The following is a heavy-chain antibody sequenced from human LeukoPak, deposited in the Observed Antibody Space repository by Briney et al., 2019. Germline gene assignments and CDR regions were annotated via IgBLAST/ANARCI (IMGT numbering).Heavy chain of an antibody. Sequence: GASVKVSCKASGYTFTSYGISWVRQAPGQGLEWMGWISGYNGNTKYAQKFQGRVTMTTDTSTSTAYMELRSLVSDDTAVYFCARDDLDTVMGACDRWGQGTLVIVSS. V-gene: IGHV1-18*04. CDR3: ARDDLDTVMGACDR. CDR1: GYTFTSYG. J-gene: IGHJ5*02. CDR2: ISGYNGNT. D-gene: IGHD5-18*01.